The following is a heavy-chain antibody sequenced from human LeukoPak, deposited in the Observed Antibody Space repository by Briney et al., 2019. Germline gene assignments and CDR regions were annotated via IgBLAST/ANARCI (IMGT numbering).Heavy chain of an antibody. J-gene: IGHJ6*03. Sequence: GGSLRLSCAASGFTFSSYGMHWVRQAPGKGPEWVAVIWYDGSNKYYADSVKGRFTISRDNSKNTLYLQMNSLRAEDTAVYYCAKARPSSSSGYYYYYMDVWGKGTTVTVSS. V-gene: IGHV3-33*06. CDR2: IWYDGSNK. CDR3: AKARPSSSSGYYYYYMDV. D-gene: IGHD6-6*01. CDR1: GFTFSSYG.